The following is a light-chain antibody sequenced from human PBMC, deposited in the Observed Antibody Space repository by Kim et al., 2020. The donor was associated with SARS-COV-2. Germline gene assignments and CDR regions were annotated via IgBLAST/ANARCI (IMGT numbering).Light chain of an antibody. V-gene: IGLV4-69*01. Sequence: ASVKLTCTLSSGHSNYAITWHQQQPEKGPRYLMRLNSDGSHNKGDGIPDRFSGSSSGAERYLTISSLQSDDEADYYCQTWDTGIRVFGGGTKLTVL. CDR1: SGHSNYA. CDR2: LNSDGSH. J-gene: IGLJ3*02. CDR3: QTWDTGIRV.